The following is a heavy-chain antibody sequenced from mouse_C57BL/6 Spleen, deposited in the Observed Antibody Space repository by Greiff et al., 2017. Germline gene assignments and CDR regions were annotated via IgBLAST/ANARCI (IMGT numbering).Heavy chain of an antibody. CDR2: ILPGSGST. J-gene: IGHJ4*01. CDR1: GYTFTGYW. CDR3: ARIWLRRAMDY. D-gene: IGHD2-2*01. V-gene: IGHV1-9*01. Sequence: QVQLQQSGAELMKPGASVKLSCKATGYTFTGYWIEWVKQRPGHGLEWIGEILPGSGSTNYNEKFKGKATFTAYTSSNTAYIQLSSLTTEDSAIYYCARIWLRRAMDYWGQGTSVTVSS.